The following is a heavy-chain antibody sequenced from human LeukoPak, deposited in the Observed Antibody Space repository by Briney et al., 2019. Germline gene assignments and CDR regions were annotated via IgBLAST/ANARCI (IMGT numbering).Heavy chain of an antibody. D-gene: IGHD3-10*01. Sequence: GGSLRLSCAASGFTFSSYEMNWVRQAPGKGLEWVSYISSSGSTIYYADSVKGRFTISRDNAKNSLYLQMNSLRAEDTAVYYRASEPQNYYGSGVWGQGTLVTVSS. J-gene: IGHJ4*02. CDR2: ISSSGSTI. CDR3: ASEPQNYYGSGV. V-gene: IGHV3-48*03. CDR1: GFTFSSYE.